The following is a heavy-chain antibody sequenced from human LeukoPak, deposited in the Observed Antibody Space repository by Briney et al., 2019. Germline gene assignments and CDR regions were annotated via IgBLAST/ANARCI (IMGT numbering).Heavy chain of an antibody. J-gene: IGHJ4*02. D-gene: IGHD1-26*01. Sequence: GESLKISCKGSGYSFTSYWIGWVRHMPGKGLEWMGIIYPGDSNTRYSPSFQGQVTISADKSISTADLQWSRLKASDRAIYYCARRKGGTSPAIFDYWGRGNLVSVSS. CDR2: IYPGDSNT. CDR1: GYSFTSYW. CDR3: ARRKGGTSPAIFDY. V-gene: IGHV5-51*01.